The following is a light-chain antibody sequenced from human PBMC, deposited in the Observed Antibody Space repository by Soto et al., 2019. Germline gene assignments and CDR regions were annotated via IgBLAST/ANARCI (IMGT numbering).Light chain of an antibody. V-gene: IGKV3-11*01. CDR1: QSVSSY. CDR3: QQRSKWPLT. J-gene: IGKJ4*01. CDR2: DVS. Sequence: EIVLTQSPATLSLSPGERATLSCRASQSVSSYLAWYQQKPGQAPRLLIYDVSNRATGTPARFSGSGSGTDFTLTISSLEPEDFAVYYCQQRSKWPLTFGGGTKVEIK.